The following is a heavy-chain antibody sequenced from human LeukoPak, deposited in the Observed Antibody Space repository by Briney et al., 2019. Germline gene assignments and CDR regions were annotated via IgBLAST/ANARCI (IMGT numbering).Heavy chain of an antibody. D-gene: IGHD6-13*01. CDR1: GGSFSGYY. V-gene: IGHV4-34*01. Sequence: SETLSLTCAVYGGSFSGYYWSWIRQPPGKGVEWIGEINHSGSTNYNPSLKSRVTISVDTSKNQFSLKLSSVTAADTAVYYCARGGSYSSSWYLKRSYYFDYWGQGTLVTVSS. CDR2: INHSGST. CDR3: ARGGSYSSSWYLKRSYYFDY. J-gene: IGHJ4*02.